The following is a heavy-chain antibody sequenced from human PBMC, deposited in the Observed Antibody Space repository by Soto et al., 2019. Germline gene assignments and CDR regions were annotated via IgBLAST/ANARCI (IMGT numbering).Heavy chain of an antibody. V-gene: IGHV3-66*01. CDR2: INPEGRT. CDR1: GLIVNNNF. CDR3: ARDTPGPLPFDP. J-gene: IGHJ5*02. Sequence: GGSLRLSCEASGLIVNNNFMNWVRQAPGRGLEWVSVINPEGRTYYADSVKDRFTISRDTSKNTLYLQMNSLRVEDTAVYYCARDTPGPLPFDPWGQGTQVTVSS.